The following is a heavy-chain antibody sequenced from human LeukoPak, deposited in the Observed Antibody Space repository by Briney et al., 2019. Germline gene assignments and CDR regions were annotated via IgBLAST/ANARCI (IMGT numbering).Heavy chain of an antibody. Sequence: ASVKVSCMASGYTFTSYYMHWVRQAPGQGLEWMGIINPSGGSTSYAQKFQGRVTMTRDTSTSTVYMELSSLRSEDTAVYYCAVLGGNSYFDYWGQGTLVTVSS. CDR1: GYTFTSYY. J-gene: IGHJ4*02. CDR3: AVLGGNSYFDY. D-gene: IGHD4-23*01. V-gene: IGHV1-46*01. CDR2: INPSGGST.